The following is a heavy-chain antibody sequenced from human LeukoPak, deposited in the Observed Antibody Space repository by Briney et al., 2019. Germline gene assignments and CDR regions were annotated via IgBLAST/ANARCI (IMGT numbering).Heavy chain of an antibody. CDR1: GYTFTSYD. CDR2: MNPNSGNT. V-gene: IGHV1-8*03. D-gene: IGHD3-22*01. J-gene: IGHJ3*02. CDR3: ARGLFHYYDSSGYFAFDI. Sequence: ASVKVSCKASGYTFTSYDINWVRQATGQGLEWMGWMNPNSGNTGYAQKFQGRVTITRNTSISTAYMELSSLRSEDTAVYYCARGLFHYYDSSGYFAFDIWGQGTMVTVSS.